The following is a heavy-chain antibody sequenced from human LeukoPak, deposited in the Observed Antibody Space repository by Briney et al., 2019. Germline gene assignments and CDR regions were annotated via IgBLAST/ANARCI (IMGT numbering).Heavy chain of an antibody. J-gene: IGHJ4*02. D-gene: IGHD2-2*02. V-gene: IGHV4-39*01. CDR3: ARRGFLVPAAIPHFDY. Sequence: SETLSLTCTVSGGSISSSSYYWGWIRQPPGKGLEWIGSIYYSGSTYYNPSLMSRVTISVDTSKNQFSLKLSSVTAAGTAVYYCARRGFLVPAAIPHFDYWGQGTLVTVSS. CDR2: IYYSGST. CDR1: GGSISSSSYY.